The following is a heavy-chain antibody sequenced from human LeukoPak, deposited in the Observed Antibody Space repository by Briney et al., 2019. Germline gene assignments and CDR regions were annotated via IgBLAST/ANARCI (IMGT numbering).Heavy chain of an antibody. CDR2: ISGSGGSS. D-gene: IGHD5-24*01. J-gene: IGHJ5*02. V-gene: IGHV3-23*01. Sequence: GGSLRLSCAASGFTFSSYAMSWVRQAPGKGLEWVSAISGSGGSSYYADSVKGRFTISRDNSKNTLYLQMNSLRAEDTAVYYCAKDPRGWDGYNKPTENWFDPWGQGTLVTVSS. CDR3: AKDPRGWDGYNKPTENWFDP. CDR1: GFTFSSYA.